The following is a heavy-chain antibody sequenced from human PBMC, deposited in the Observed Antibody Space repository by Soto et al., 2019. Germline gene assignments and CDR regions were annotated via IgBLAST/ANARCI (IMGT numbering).Heavy chain of an antibody. CDR3: ARHVAVAWTRGCAS. V-gene: IGHV4-4*02. D-gene: IGHD2-21*01. CDR2: VYHSGTT. CDR1: GGSISDNW. J-gene: IGHJ1*01. Sequence: QVQLQESGPGLVKPSGTLSLTCAVSGGSISDNWWRWVRQPPGEGLEWIGEVYHSGTTYYNPSLKSRDNISLDKSASQISLTLNSVAAADTAVYYCARHVAVAWTRGCASWGEGTVVTVSS.